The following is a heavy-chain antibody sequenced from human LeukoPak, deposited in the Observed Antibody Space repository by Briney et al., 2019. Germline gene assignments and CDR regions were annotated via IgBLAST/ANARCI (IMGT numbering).Heavy chain of an antibody. CDR2: ISGSGGST. J-gene: IGHJ4*02. Sequence: GGSLRLSCAASGFTFSSYAMSWVRQAPGKGPEWVSIISGSGGSTDYADSVKGRFTISRDNSKNTLYLQMNSLRAEDTAVYYCAKRRDVSGYYFDYWGQGTLVTVSS. CDR3: AKRRDVSGYYFDY. CDR1: GFTFSSYA. D-gene: IGHD3-22*01. V-gene: IGHV3-23*01.